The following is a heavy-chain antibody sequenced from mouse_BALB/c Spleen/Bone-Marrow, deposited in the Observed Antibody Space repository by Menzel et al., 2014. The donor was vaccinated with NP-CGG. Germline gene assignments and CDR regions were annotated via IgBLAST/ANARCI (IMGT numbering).Heavy chain of an antibody. CDR1: GFTFSSYG. Sequence: EVKVVESGGGLVQPGGSLKLSCAASGFTFSSYGMSWVRQTPDKRLELVATINSNGGRTYYPDSVKGRFTISRDNAKNTLYLQMSSLKSEDTAMYYCARDSLLRSLYAMDYWGQGTSVTVSS. V-gene: IGHV5-6-3*01. CDR2: INSNGGRT. J-gene: IGHJ4*01. D-gene: IGHD1-2*01. CDR3: ARDSLLRSLYAMDY.